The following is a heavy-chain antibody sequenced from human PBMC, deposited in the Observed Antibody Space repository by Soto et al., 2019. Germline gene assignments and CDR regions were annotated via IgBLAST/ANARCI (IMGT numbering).Heavy chain of an antibody. V-gene: IGHV4-59*11. J-gene: IGHJ4*02. D-gene: IGHD7-27*01. Sequence: QVQLQESGPGLVKPSETLSLTCSVSGGSISNHYWSWIRQPPGQGLEWIGYIYYNGNTNYNPSLKSRVTMSVDTSRNQISLKLTTATAADTAVYYCTRANWYSEYWGQGTLVTVSS. CDR2: IYYNGNT. CDR1: GGSISNHY. CDR3: TRANWYSEY.